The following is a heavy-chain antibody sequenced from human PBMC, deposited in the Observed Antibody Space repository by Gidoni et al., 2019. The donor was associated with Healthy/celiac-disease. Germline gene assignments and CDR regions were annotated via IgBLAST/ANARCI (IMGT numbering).Heavy chain of an antibody. V-gene: IGHV1-24*01. CDR3: ATDSSLAYCSGGSCYSDAFDI. CDR2: FDPGDGET. Sequence: QVQLVQSGAEVKQPGASVKVSSKVSGYTLTALSMHWVRQAPGKGLEWMGGFDPGDGETIYTQKFQGRVTMTEDTSTDTAYMELSSLRSEDTAVYCCATDSSLAYCSGGSCYSDAFDIWGQGTMVTVSS. D-gene: IGHD2-15*01. CDR1: GYTLTALS. J-gene: IGHJ3*02.